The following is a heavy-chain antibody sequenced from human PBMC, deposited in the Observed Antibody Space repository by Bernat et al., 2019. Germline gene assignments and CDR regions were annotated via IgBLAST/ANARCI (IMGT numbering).Heavy chain of an antibody. Sequence: QVQLVESGGGVVQPGRSLRLSCAASGFTFSSYGMHWVRQAPGKGLAWVAVIWYDGSNKYYADSVKGRFTISRDNSKNTLYLQMNSLRAEDTAVYYCAREGYYDSSGYYYFDYYYYGMDVWGQGTTVTVSS. CDR3: AREGYYDSSGYYYFDYYYYGMDV. CDR1: GFTFSSYG. CDR2: IWYDGSNK. D-gene: IGHD3-22*01. V-gene: IGHV3-33*01. J-gene: IGHJ6*02.